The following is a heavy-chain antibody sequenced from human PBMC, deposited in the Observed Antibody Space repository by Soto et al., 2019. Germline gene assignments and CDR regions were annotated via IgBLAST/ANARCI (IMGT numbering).Heavy chain of an antibody. J-gene: IGHJ4*02. CDR2: ISPDGGNV. Sequence: QVQLVESGGGLVNPGGSLRLSCAASGFTFRDYYMTWLRQAPGKGLEWVSYISPDGGNVYYADSVKGRFTISRDNAKNSLYLQMDNLGAEDTAFYYCAKDIRTPGLHFDYWVQGTLVCVSS. D-gene: IGHD3-9*01. V-gene: IGHV3-11*01. CDR3: AKDIRTPGLHFDY. CDR1: GFTFRDYY.